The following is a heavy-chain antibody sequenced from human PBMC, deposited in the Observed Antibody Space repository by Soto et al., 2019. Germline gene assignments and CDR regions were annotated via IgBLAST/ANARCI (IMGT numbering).Heavy chain of an antibody. CDR3: AKKGWYSSSWYEAWFDP. V-gene: IGHV3-23*01. CDR1: GFTFSSYA. D-gene: IGHD6-13*01. Sequence: GGSLRLSCAAPGFTFSSYAMSWVRQAPGKGLEWVSAISGSGGSTYYADSVKGRFTISRDNSKNTLYLQMNSLRAEDTAVYYCAKKGWYSSSWYEAWFDPWGQGTLVTVSS. CDR2: ISGSGGST. J-gene: IGHJ5*02.